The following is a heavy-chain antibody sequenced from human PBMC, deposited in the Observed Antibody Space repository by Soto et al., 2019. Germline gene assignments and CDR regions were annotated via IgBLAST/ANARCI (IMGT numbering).Heavy chain of an antibody. J-gene: IGHJ6*01. CDR1: GCSISSNNW. Sequence: SDTLSLTCVVSGCSISSNNWWIWFRQPPGKVLEWIGEIYDSGNTNYNSSLKSRVTISVDKSKNQFSLKLSSVTAADTAVYYCARILGYCSGGSCHTYYYYGMEVWGQTTTVSVS. CDR2: IYDSGNT. D-gene: IGHD2-15*01. V-gene: IGHV4-4*02. CDR3: ARILGYCSGGSCHTYYYYGMEV.